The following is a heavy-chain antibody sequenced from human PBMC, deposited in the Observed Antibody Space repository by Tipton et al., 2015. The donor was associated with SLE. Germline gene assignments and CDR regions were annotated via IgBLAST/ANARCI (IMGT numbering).Heavy chain of an antibody. CDR2: ITSSSSAI. CDR1: GFTFSSYG. Sequence: GSLRLSCAASGFTFSSYGMNWVRQAPGKGLEWVSYITSSSSAIYYAGSVKGRFTISRDNAKNSLYLLMSSLRAEDTAVYYCARDWNEVTRYGMDVWGQGTTVTVSS. J-gene: IGHJ6*02. V-gene: IGHV3-48*01. D-gene: IGHD2-21*02. CDR3: ARDWNEVTRYGMDV.